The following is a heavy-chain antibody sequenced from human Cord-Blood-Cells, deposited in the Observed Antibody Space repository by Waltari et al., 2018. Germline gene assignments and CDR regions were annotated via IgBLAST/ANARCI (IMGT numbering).Heavy chain of an antibody. V-gene: IGHV4-34*01. Sequence: QVQLQQWGAGLLKPSETLSLTCAVYGGSFSGYYWSWIRQPPGKGLEWIGEINHSGSTNYNPSLKSRVTISVDTSKNQFSLKLSSVTAADTAVYYCARGRLGGAFDIWGQGTMVTVSS. CDR3: ARGRLGGAFDI. CDR1: GGSFSGYY. CDR2: INHSGST. D-gene: IGHD6-25*01. J-gene: IGHJ3*02.